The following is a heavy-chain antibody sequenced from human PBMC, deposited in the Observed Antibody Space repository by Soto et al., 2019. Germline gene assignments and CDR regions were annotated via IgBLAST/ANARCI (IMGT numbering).Heavy chain of an antibody. CDR3: ARAYFDFTGGYSPYWYSEV. CDR2: IDDAGST. D-gene: IGHD3-3*01. Sequence: KASETLSLTCRVSGGSMTSYYWNWLRQSPGKGLEWIGYIDDAGSTKFNPSLRSRVSMSILTSQGQVSLTLDSVTAADTAVYYCARAYFDFTGGYSPYWYSEVWGRGTLVTVS. V-gene: IGHV4-59*01. CDR1: GGSMTSYY. J-gene: IGHJ2*01.